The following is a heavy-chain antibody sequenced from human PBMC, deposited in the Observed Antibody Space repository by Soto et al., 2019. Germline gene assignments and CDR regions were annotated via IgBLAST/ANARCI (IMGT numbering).Heavy chain of an antibody. D-gene: IGHD2-2*03. Sequence: ASVKVSCKASGYTLTSYDISWVRQATGQGLEWMGWMNPNSGNTGYAQKLQGRITMTRDTSIRTAYMELKSLRSDDTAVYYCVLGILVVPAGMQYYYYYMDVWGKGTTVTVSS. CDR3: VLGILVVPAGMQYYYYYMDV. J-gene: IGHJ6*03. V-gene: IGHV1-8*01. CDR1: GYTLTSYD. CDR2: MNPNSGNT.